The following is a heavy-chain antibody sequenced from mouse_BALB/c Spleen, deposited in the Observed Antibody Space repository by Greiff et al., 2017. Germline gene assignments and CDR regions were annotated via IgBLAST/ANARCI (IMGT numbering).Heavy chain of an antibody. D-gene: IGHD2-1*01. CDR1: GYTFTDYA. J-gene: IGHJ2*01. CDR2: ISTYYGDA. V-gene: IGHV1S137*01. CDR3: ARSGAYGNYDY. Sequence: QVQLQQSGAELVRPGVSVKISCKGSGYTFTDYAMHWVKQSHAKSLEWIGVISTYYGDASYNQKFKGKATMTVDKSSSTAYMELARLTSEDSAIYYCARSGAYGNYDYWGQGTTLTVSS.